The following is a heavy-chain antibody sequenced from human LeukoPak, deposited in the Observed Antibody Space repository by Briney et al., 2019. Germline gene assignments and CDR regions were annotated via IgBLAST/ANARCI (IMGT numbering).Heavy chain of an antibody. CDR1: GYTFTDHY. D-gene: IGHD4-17*01. V-gene: IGHV1-2*06. Sequence: ASVKVSCKASGYTFTDHYIHWVRQAPGQGLEWMGRFNPNSGDTNFAQKFQGRVTMTRDTSISTAFMELNILRSDDTAVYYCARGPVTPIQNWFDPWGQGTLVIVS. J-gene: IGHJ5*02. CDR3: ARGPVTPIQNWFDP. CDR2: FNPNSGDT.